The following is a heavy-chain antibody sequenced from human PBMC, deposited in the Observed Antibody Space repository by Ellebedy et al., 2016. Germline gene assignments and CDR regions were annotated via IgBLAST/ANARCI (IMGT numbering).Heavy chain of an antibody. CDR3: ARVRRWSGELYYGMDV. V-gene: IGHV4-30-4*01. D-gene: IGHD3-10*01. CDR1: GVSMTWSDYY. J-gene: IGHJ6*02. CDR2: IYYSGST. Sequence: LRLXCIVSGVSMTWSDYYWSWIRQPPGQGLEWIGYIYYSGSTHYNPSLKSRVTISLDASKNQFSLRLSSVTAADTAVYHCARVRRWSGELYYGMDVWGQGTTVTVSS.